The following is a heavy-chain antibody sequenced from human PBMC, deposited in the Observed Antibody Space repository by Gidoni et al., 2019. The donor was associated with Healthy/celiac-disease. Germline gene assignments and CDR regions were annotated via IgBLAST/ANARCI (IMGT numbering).Heavy chain of an antibody. V-gene: IGHV3-15*01. CDR3: TTEKDDYVWGSYRYYYYYYMDV. J-gene: IGHJ6*03. Sequence: EVQLVESGGGLVKPGGSLRLSCAASGFTFSNAWMSWVRQAPGKGLEWVGRIKSKTDGGTTDYAAPVKGRFTISRDDSKNTLYLQMNSLKTEDTAVYYCTTEKDDYVWGSYRYYYYYYMDVWGKGTTVTVSS. CDR2: IKSKTDGGTT. D-gene: IGHD3-16*02. CDR1: GFTFSNAW.